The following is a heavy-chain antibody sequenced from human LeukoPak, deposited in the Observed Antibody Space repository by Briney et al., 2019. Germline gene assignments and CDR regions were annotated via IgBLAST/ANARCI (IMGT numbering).Heavy chain of an antibody. Sequence: GESRNISCNGSGYIFTNYWIGCARQMRGKGLEWMGIIYPDDSTTRYSPSFQSQPTMSADKSLSTAYLQWSRLKASDTVMYYCGRRGNSYGSYYYGMDVWGQGTTVRVSS. D-gene: IGHD5-18*01. CDR1: GYIFTNYW. V-gene: IGHV5-51*01. J-gene: IGHJ6*02. CDR2: IYPDDSTT. CDR3: GRRGNSYGSYYYGMDV.